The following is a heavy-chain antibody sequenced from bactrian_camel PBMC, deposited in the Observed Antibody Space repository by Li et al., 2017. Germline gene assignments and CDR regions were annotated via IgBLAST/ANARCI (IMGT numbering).Heavy chain of an antibody. CDR2: IAKDGTT. CDR3: TQGVYWSTIGDIQRHQ. D-gene: IGHD8*01. CDR1: GEEDHCNYA. J-gene: IGHJ4*01. Sequence: QVQLVESGGGAVQTGGSLRLSCEASGEEDHCNYATRWFRQAPGQEREILARIAKDGTTAYAESVKGRFTISRDDAKNAIYLQLNNLKTDDTAMYFCTQGVYWSTIGDIQRHQRGQGTQVTVS. V-gene: IGHV3S53*01.